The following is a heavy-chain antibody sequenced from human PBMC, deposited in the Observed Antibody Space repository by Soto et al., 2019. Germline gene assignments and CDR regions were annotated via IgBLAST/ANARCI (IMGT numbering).Heavy chain of an antibody. V-gene: IGHV3-23*01. CDR3: AKKVNSGPGSQYFDY. J-gene: IGHJ4*02. CDR1: GFTFTSYS. D-gene: IGHD3-10*01. CDR2: FRTGGDGGTT. Sequence: GGSLRLSCAASGFTFTSYSRSWVRQAPGKGLEWVSGFRTGGDGGTTYYADSVKGRFTISRDNSKNTLFLQMNSLRAEDTAIYYCAKKVNSGPGSQYFDYWGQGTLVTVYS.